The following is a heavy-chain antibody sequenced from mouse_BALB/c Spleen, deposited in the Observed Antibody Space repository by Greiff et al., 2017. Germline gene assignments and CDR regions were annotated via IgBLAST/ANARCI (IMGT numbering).Heavy chain of an antibody. D-gene: IGHD2-10*02. Sequence: QVQLKESGPGLVAPSQSLSITCTVSGFSLPSYGVHWVRQPPGKGLEWLGVIWAGGSTNYTSALMSRLSISKDKSKSQVFLKMNRLQTDDKAMYYWARDGGYGNYVWFAYWGQGTLVTVSA. CDR2: IWAGGST. J-gene: IGHJ3*01. CDR3: ARDGGYGNYVWFAY. V-gene: IGHV2-9*02. CDR1: GFSLPSYG.